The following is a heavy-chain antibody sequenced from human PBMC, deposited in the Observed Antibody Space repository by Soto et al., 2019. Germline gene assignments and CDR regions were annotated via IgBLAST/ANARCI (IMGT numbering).Heavy chain of an antibody. CDR1: GYTFTSYA. CDR2: INAGNGNT. D-gene: IGHD2-2*01. CDR3: ARRGGIVVVRGAFDI. Sequence: RASVKVSCKASGYTFTSYAMHWVRQAPGQRLEWMGWINAGNGNTKYSQKFQGRVTITRDTSASTAYMELSSLRSEDTAVYYCARRGGIVVVRGAFDIWGQGTMVTVSS. J-gene: IGHJ3*02. V-gene: IGHV1-3*01.